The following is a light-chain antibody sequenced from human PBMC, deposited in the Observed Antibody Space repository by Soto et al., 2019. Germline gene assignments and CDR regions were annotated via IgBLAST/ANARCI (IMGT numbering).Light chain of an antibody. V-gene: IGKV1-33*01. J-gene: IGKJ2*01. CDR2: DAS. CDR1: QDISNY. CDR3: QQYDNLPRKT. Sequence: DIQMTQSPSSLSASVGDRVTITCQASQDISNYLNWYQQKPGKAPKLLIYDASNLETGVPSRFSGSVSGTDFTSTISSRQPEDIATYYCQQYDNLPRKTFGQGTKLEIK.